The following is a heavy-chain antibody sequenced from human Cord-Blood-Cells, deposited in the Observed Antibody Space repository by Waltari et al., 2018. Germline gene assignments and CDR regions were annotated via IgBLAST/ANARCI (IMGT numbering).Heavy chain of an antibody. V-gene: IGHV1-69*06. CDR3: ARGLAAAGDY. CDR1: GGTFSSYA. D-gene: IGHD6-13*01. Sequence: QVRLVQSGAEVKKHGSSVKVSCKASGGTFSSYAISWVRQARGQGLEWMGGIVPIFGTATYEQKCKGRVTITADKSTSTAYMELISLRSEDTDVYYCARGLAAAGDYWGQGTLVTVSS. J-gene: IGHJ4*02. CDR2: IVPIFGTA.